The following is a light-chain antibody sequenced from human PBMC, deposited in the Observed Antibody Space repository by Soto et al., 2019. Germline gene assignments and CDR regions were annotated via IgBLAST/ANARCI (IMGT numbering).Light chain of an antibody. CDR3: QRYKDFQYT. J-gene: IGKJ2*01. CDR2: KAT. Sequence: DIQMTQSPSTLSASVGDGVTITCRASQRIGAWLAWSRQKPGKVPKLLIYKATTLQSGVPSRFSGSGSGTECSLTISSLQPVDSATYYCQRYKDFQYTFGGGTKLVI. V-gene: IGKV1-5*03. CDR1: QRIGAW.